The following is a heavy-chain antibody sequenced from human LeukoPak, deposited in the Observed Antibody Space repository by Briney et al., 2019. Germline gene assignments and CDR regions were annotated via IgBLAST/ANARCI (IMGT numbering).Heavy chain of an antibody. V-gene: IGHV7-4-1*02. Sequence: ASVKVSCKASGYTFTSYAMNWVRQAPGQGLEWMGWINTNTGNPSYARGFTGRFVFSLDTSVSTAYLQISSLKAEDTAVYYCAREAYSSAYYFDYWGQGTLVTVSS. CDR1: GYTFTSYA. CDR2: INTNTGNP. D-gene: IGHD5-18*01. CDR3: AREAYSSAYYFDY. J-gene: IGHJ4*02.